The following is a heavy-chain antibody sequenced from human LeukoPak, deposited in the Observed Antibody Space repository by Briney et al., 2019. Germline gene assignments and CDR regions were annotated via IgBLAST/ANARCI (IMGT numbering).Heavy chain of an antibody. Sequence: GGSLRLSCAASGFTFSDSAMTWVRQVPGKGLEWVSLISSSCGNTYYADSVKGRFTISRDNSKNTLSLQMNSLRVEDTAIYYCAKDIQLSTWGLGTMVAVSS. J-gene: IGHJ3*01. CDR3: AKDIQLST. CDR1: GFTFSDSA. D-gene: IGHD3-16*02. V-gene: IGHV3-23*01. CDR2: ISSSCGNT.